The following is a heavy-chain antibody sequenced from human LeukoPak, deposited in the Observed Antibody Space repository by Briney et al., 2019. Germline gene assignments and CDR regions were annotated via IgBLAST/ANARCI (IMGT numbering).Heavy chain of an antibody. J-gene: IGHJ4*02. CDR2: ISAYNGNT. D-gene: IGHD3-22*01. V-gene: IGHV1-18*01. Sequence: ASVKVSCKASGYTFTSYGISWVRQAPGQGLEWMGWISAYNGNTNYAQKFQGRVTITRNTSISTAYMELSSLRSEDTAVYYCARGPPGYYYDSSGPSDYWGQGTLVTVSS. CDR1: GYTFTSYG. CDR3: ARGPPGYYYDSSGPSDY.